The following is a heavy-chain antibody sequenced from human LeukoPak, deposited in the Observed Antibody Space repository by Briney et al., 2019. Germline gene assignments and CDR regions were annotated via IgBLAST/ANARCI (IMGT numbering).Heavy chain of an antibody. CDR3: ARGAYDFWSGYYDY. CDR2: ISAYNGNR. V-gene: IGHV1-18*01. CDR1: GYTFTSYG. Sequence: GASVKVSCKASGYTFTSYGISWVRQAPGQGLEWMGWISAYNGNRNYAQKLQGRVTMTTDTSTSTAYMGLRSLRSDDTAVYYCARGAYDFWSGYYDYWGQGTLVTVSS. D-gene: IGHD3-3*01. J-gene: IGHJ4*02.